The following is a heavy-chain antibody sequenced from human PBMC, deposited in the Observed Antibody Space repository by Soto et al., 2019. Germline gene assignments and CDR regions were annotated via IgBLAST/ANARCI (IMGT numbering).Heavy chain of an antibody. CDR1: EFTFSSYA. V-gene: IGHV3-30-3*01. D-gene: IGHD4-4*01. CDR3: ARVKTDYSNPRGPFFFYGMDV. J-gene: IGHJ6*02. CDR2: ISYDGGHK. Sequence: PGGSLRLSCSASEFTFSSYAMHWVRQAPGKGPEWVEGISYDGGHKFYGDCVRGRFTISRDSSKTTVFLQMNSLRPEDTAAYYCARVKTDYSNPRGPFFFYGMDVWGQGTTVTVSS.